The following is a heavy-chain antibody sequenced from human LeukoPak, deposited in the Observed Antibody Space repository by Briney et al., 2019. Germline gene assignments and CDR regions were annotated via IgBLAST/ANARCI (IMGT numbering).Heavy chain of an antibody. CDR2: INPNSGGT. CDR3: ARELEYYFDY. J-gene: IGHJ4*02. CDR1: GYTFTGYY. D-gene: IGHD2/OR15-2a*01. Sequence: ASVKVSRKASGYTFTGYYMHWARQAPGQGLEWMGWINPNSGGTNYAQKFQGRVTMTRDTSISTAYMELRRLRSDDTAVYYCARELEYYFDYWGQGTLVTVSS. V-gene: IGHV1-2*02.